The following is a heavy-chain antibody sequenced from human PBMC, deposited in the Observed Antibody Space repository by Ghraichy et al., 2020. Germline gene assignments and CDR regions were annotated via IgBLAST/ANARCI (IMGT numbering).Heavy chain of an antibody. CDR1: GFTFSSYA. D-gene: IGHD2-2*01. CDR3: AKTGTVGYCSSTSCRDFDN. Sequence: GGSLRLSCAASGFTFSSYAMSWVRRAPGRGLEWVSAISGNGGSTYYADSVKGRFTISRDNSKNTLYLQMNSLRAEDTAVYYCAKTGTVGYCSSTSCRDFDNWCKGTLFTVSS. CDR2: ISGNGGST. V-gene: IGHV3-23*01. J-gene: IGHJ4*02.